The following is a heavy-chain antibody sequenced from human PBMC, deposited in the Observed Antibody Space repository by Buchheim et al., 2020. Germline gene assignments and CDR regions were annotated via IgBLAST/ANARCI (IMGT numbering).Heavy chain of an antibody. V-gene: IGHV4-30-4*07. J-gene: IGHJ6*02. D-gene: IGHD2-15*01. Sequence: QVQLQESGPGLVKPSQTLSLTCAVSGGSISSGGYSWSWIRQPPGNGLEWIGYIYYSGSTYYNPSLKSRVTISVDTSKNQFSLKLSSVTAADTAVYYCARRSGGSWGNDYYYYGMDVWGQGTT. CDR1: GGSISSGGYS. CDR2: IYYSGST. CDR3: ARRSGGSWGNDYYYYGMDV.